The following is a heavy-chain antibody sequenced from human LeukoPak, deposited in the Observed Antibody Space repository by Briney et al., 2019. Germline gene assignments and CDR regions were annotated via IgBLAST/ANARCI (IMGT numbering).Heavy chain of an antibody. J-gene: IGHJ4*02. CDR3: ANSIDYGGTPDFDY. Sequence: GGSLRLSCAASGFTFSSYGMHWVRQAPGKGLEWVAFIRYDGSNKYYADSVKGRFTISRDNSKNTLYLQMNSLRAEGTAVYYCANSIDYGGTPDFDYWGQGTLVTVSS. D-gene: IGHD4-23*01. CDR2: IRYDGSNK. CDR1: GFTFSSYG. V-gene: IGHV3-30*02.